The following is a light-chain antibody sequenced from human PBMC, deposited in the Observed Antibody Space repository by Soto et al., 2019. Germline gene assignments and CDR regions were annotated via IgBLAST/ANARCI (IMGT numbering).Light chain of an antibody. J-gene: IGLJ7*01. CDR2: EDN. CDR1: SGSIASNY. CDR3: QSYDSSNPQVL. Sequence: NFMLTQPHSVSESPGKTVTISCTRSSGSIASNYVQWYQQRPGSAPTTVIYEDNQRPSGVPDRFSGSIDSSSNSASLTISGLKTEDEADYYCQSYDSSNPQVLFGGGTQLTVL. V-gene: IGLV6-57*04.